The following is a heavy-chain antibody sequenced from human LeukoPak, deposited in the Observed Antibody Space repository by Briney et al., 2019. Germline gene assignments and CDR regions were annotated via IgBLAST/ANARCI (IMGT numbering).Heavy chain of an antibody. V-gene: IGHV1-2*02. CDR3: ARAGHNSNSGGYDF. CDR2: IDPDTGDT. CDR1: GYTFIDHY. J-gene: IGHJ4*02. D-gene: IGHD3-22*01. Sequence: ASVKVSCKPSGYTFIDHYLHWVRQAPGQGLESLGWIDPDTGDTNYPQKFQGRLTMTRDTSSSTAYMELNRLRSDDTAVYYCARAGHNSNSGGYDFWGLGTLITVSS.